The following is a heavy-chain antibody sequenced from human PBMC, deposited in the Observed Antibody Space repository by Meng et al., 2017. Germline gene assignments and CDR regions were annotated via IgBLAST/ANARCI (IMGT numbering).Heavy chain of an antibody. CDR1: GFSLSTSGVG. Sequence: QTTLKEAGPTLVKPTQTLTLTCTFSGFSLSTSGVGVGWIRQPPGKALEWLALIYWDDDKRYSPSLKSRLTITKDTSKNQVVLTMTNMDPVDTATYYCAHRRGDSREGWFDPWGQGTLVTVSS. J-gene: IGHJ5*02. V-gene: IGHV2-5*02. D-gene: IGHD2-21*02. CDR2: IYWDDDK. CDR3: AHRRGDSREGWFDP.